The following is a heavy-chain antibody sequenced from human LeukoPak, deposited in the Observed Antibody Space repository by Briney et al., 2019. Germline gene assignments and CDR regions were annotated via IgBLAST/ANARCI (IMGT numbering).Heavy chain of an antibody. J-gene: IGHJ3*02. CDR3: ARDRYQLHAFDI. Sequence: PGGSLRLSHAASGFTHRSYSMNWVRQAPAKGLAWVSSISSSSSYIYYADSVKGRFTISRDNAKNSLYLQMNSLRAEDTAVYYCARDRYQLHAFDIWGQGTMVTVSS. D-gene: IGHD2-2*01. CDR1: GFTHRSYS. V-gene: IGHV3-21*01. CDR2: ISSSSSYI.